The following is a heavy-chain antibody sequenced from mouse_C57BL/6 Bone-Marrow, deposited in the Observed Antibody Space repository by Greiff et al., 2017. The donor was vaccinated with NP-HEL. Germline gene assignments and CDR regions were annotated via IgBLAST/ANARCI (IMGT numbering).Heavy chain of an antibody. V-gene: IGHV1-19*01. CDR3: ARYTTVVAWYFDV. J-gene: IGHJ1*03. CDR2: INPYNGGT. D-gene: IGHD1-1*01. Sequence: DVKLVESGPVLVKPGASVKMSCKASGYTFTDYYMNWVKQSHGKSLEWIGVINPYNGGTSYNQKFKGKATLTVDKSSSTAYMELNSLTSEDSAVYYCARYTTVVAWYFDVWGTGTTVTVSS. CDR1: GYTFTDYY.